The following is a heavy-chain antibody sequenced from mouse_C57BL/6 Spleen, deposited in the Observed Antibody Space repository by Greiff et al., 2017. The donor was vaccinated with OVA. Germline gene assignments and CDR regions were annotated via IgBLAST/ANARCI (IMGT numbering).Heavy chain of an antibody. CDR1: GFTFSSYG. CDR3: ASQLDWYFDV. CDR2: ISSGGSYT. V-gene: IGHV5-6*01. Sequence: EVQLVESGGDLVKPGGSLKLSCAASGFTFSSYGMSWVRQTPDKRLEWVATISSGGSYTYYPDSVKGRFTISRDNAKNTLYLQMSSLKSEDTAMYYCASQLDWYFDVWGTGTTVTVSS. J-gene: IGHJ1*03. D-gene: IGHD4-1*01.